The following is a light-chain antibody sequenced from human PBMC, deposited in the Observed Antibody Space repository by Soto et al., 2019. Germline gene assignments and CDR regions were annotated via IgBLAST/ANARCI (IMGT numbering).Light chain of an antibody. CDR1: QSVLYTSSNKNS. J-gene: IGKJ4*01. Sequence: DIVLTQSPDSLAVSLGERATINCKSSQSVLYTSSNKNSLAWYQQKPGQPPKLLIYWASTPESGVPDRFSGGGSGTDFTLTLSSLQAEDVAVYYCQQHYSAPALTFGGGTKVEIK. V-gene: IGKV4-1*01. CDR3: QQHYSAPALT. CDR2: WAS.